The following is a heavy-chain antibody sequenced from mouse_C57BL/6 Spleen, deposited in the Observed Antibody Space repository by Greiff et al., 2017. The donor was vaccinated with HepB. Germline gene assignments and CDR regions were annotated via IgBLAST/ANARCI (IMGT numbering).Heavy chain of an antibody. V-gene: IGHV1-69*01. CDR1: GYTFTSYW. CDR2: IDPSDSYT. Sequence: QVQLQQPGAELVMPGASVKLSCKASGYTFTSYWMHWVKQRPGQGLEWIGEIDPSDSYTNYNQKFKGKSTLTVDKSSSTAYMQLSSLTSEDSAVYYGAITGNFDYWGKGTTLTVSS. J-gene: IGHJ2*01. CDR3: AITGNFDY.